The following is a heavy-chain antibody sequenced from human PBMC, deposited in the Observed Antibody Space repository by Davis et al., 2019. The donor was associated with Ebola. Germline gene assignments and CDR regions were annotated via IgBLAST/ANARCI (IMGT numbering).Heavy chain of an antibody. CDR3: VRRDYSNYHDAFDI. V-gene: IGHV3-23*01. CDR1: GVTISNYA. D-gene: IGHD4-11*01. Sequence: PGESLRLSCIASGVTISNYARIWVRQAPGKGLEWVAGVSGSGVSTYYADPVKGRFTVSRDNSKNTLYLQMNSLRVEDTAVYYCVRRDYSNYHDAFDIWGHGTMVTVFS. CDR2: VSGSGVST. J-gene: IGHJ3*02.